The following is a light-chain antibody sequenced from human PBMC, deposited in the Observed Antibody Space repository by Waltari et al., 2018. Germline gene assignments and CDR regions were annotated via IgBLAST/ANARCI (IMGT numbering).Light chain of an antibody. CDR1: QGIGSY. CDR2: AAS. J-gene: IGKJ4*01. Sequence: DIQLTQSPSFLSASVGDRVTITCRASQGIGSYSAWYQQKPGKAPTLLIYAASTLQSGVPSRFSGSYSGTEFTLTISSLQPEDFASYFCQQLHSYPRTFGGGTKMEI. CDR3: QQLHSYPRT. V-gene: IGKV1-9*01.